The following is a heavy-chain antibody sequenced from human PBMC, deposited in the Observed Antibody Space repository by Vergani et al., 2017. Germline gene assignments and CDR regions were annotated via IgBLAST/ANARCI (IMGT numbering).Heavy chain of an antibody. Sequence: LVESGGGLVQPGGSLRLSCAASSFSVSSHYMTWVRQAPGKGLEWVSTINIGGRTSYADSVKGRLTLTRDDSKNTLHLQMNSLRPEDMAVYYCARGMTTETTDLDGFDIWGQGTMVSVSS. CDR1: SFSVSSHY. V-gene: IGHV3-66*02. D-gene: IGHD4-17*01. CDR2: INIGGRT. J-gene: IGHJ3*02. CDR3: ARGMTTETTDLDGFDI.